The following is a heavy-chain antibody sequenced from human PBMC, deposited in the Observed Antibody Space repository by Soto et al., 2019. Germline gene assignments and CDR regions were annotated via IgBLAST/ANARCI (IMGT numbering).Heavy chain of an antibody. V-gene: IGHV4-31*03. CDR1: GGSISSGGYY. Sequence: PSETLSLTCTVAGGSISSGGYYWSWIRQHPGKGLEWIGYIYYSGSTYYNPSLKSRVTISVDTSKNQFSLKLSSVTAADTAVYYCARGKMKGYSSGWYERPVDYWGQGTLVTVSS. D-gene: IGHD6-19*01. J-gene: IGHJ4*02. CDR2: IYYSGST. CDR3: ARGKMKGYSSGWYERPVDY.